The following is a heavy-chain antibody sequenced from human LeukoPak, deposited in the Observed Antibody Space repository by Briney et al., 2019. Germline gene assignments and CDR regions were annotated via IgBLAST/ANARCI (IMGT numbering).Heavy chain of an antibody. Sequence: PGGSLRLSCAASGFTVSSNYMSWVRQAPGKGLEWVSVIYSGGSTYYADSVKGRFTISRDNSKNTLYLQMNSLRAEDTAVYYCAREGARYCSSTSCRSYDPWGQGTLVTVSS. D-gene: IGHD2-2*01. CDR2: IYSGGST. V-gene: IGHV3-66*01. CDR3: AREGARYCSSTSCRSYDP. CDR1: GFTVSSNY. J-gene: IGHJ5*02.